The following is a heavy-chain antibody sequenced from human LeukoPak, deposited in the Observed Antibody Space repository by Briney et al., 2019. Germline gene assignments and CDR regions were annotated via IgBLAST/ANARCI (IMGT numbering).Heavy chain of an antibody. J-gene: IGHJ6*02. Sequence: ASVKVSCKASGYTFTGYYMHWVRQAPGQGLESMGWMNPNSGNTGYAQKFQGRVTMTRNTSISTAYMELSSLRSEDTAVYYCARGESGSGTGYYYGMDVWGQGTTVTVSS. CDR2: MNPNSGNT. D-gene: IGHD3-10*01. CDR3: ARGESGSGTGYYYGMDV. V-gene: IGHV1-8*02. CDR1: GYTFTGYY.